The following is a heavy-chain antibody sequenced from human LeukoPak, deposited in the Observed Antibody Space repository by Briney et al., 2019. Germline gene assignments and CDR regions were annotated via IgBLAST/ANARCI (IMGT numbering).Heavy chain of an antibody. CDR2: SSYRGST. J-gene: IGHJ4*02. V-gene: IGHV4-59*08. CDR1: GGSISSYY. Sequence: SETLSLTCIVSGGSISSYYWSWIRQPPGKGLEWIGYSSYRGSTNYNPSLKGRVTVSGDTSKNQFSLKLNSVSAADTAVYYCAAGGEGMATILVEYWGQGTLVTVSS. D-gene: IGHD5-24*01. CDR3: AAGGEGMATILVEY.